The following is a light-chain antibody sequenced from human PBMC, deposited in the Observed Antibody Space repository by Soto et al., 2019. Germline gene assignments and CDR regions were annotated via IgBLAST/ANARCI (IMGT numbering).Light chain of an antibody. CDR1: QSVVYSSNNKNY. CDR3: QQYYSTPIT. Sequence: DIVMTQPPASLAVSLGERATINCKSSQSVVYSSNNKNYLAWYQQKPGQPPKLLIYWASTRESGVPDRFSGSGSGTDFTLTISSLQAEDVAVYYCQQYYSTPITFGQGTRLEIK. V-gene: IGKV4-1*01. CDR2: WAS. J-gene: IGKJ5*01.